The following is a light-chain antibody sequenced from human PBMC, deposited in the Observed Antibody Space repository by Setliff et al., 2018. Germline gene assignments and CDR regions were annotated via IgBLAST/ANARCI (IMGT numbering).Light chain of an antibody. Sequence: QSVLSQPPSASGTPGQRVTISCSGSSSSVASNTVSWYQQLPRAAPKLLIYNNYERPSGVPDRFTGSKSGTSASLAISGLQTEDEADYYCAAWDDDLDGHVFGSGTKVTVL. J-gene: IGLJ1*01. CDR1: SSSVASNT. CDR3: AAWDDDLDGHV. CDR2: NNY. V-gene: IGLV1-44*01.